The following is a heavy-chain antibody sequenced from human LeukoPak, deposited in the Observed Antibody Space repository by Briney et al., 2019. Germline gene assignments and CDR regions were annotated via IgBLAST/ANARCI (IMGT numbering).Heavy chain of an antibody. D-gene: IGHD3-22*01. CDR2: INHSGST. Sequence: PSETLSLTCAVYGGSFSGYYWSWIRQPPGKGLEWIGEINHSGSTNYNPSLKSRVTLSVDNSKNQFSLKLSSVTAADTAVYYCARDFYYYDTSGYYPPFEYWGQGTLVTVSS. V-gene: IGHV4-34*01. CDR3: ARDFYYYDTSGYYPPFEY. J-gene: IGHJ4*02. CDR1: GGSFSGYY.